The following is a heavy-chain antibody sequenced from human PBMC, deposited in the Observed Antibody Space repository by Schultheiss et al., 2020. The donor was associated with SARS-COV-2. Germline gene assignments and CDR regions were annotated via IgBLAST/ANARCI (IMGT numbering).Heavy chain of an antibody. CDR2: ISSSSSYI. CDR1: GFTFSSCS. CDR3: THHGHTYGLFDS. V-gene: IGHV3-21*04. Sequence: GGSLRLSCAASGFTFSSCSMNWVRQAPGKGLEWVSSISSSSSYIYYADSVKGRFTISRDNAKNSLYLQMNSLRAEDTAMYYCTHHGHTYGLFDSWGQGTLVTVSS. D-gene: IGHD5-18*01. J-gene: IGHJ4*02.